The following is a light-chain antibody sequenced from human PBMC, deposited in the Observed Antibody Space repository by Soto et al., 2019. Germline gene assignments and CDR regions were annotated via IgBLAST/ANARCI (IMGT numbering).Light chain of an antibody. V-gene: IGKV1-27*01. CDR1: QGISSS. J-gene: IGKJ3*01. Sequence: DIQMTQSPSSLSASVGDRLTITCRASQGISSSLAWYQQKPGKVPQLLIYAASTLQSGVPSRFRGSGSGTDFTLTISRLQPEDFGTYSCRQYNSSPFTFGPGTKLDIK. CDR3: RQYNSSPFT. CDR2: AAS.